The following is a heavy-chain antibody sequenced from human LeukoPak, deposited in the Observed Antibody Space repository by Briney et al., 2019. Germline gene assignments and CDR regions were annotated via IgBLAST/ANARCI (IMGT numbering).Heavy chain of an antibody. Sequence: PGWSLRLSCAASGFTFSSYAMHWVRPAPGKGLPYVSPISRVLGERVYGSTVEGRFTITRDNSQNILYLKMGRLGIEDMAIYDCARASARPDYYYYDMDVGGKGPTVTVSS. CDR3: ARASARPDYYYYDMDV. J-gene: IGHJ6*03. V-gene: IGHV3-64*01. CDR2: ISRVLGER. CDR1: GFTFSSYA. D-gene: IGHD6-6*01.